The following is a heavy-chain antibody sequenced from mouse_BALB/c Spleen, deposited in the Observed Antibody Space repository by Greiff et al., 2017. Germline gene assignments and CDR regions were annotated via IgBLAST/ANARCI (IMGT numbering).Heavy chain of an antibody. Sequence: VQLQQSGPELVKPGASVKIPCKASGYTFTDYNMDWVKQSHGKSLEWIGDINPNNGGTIYNQKFKGKATLTVDKSSSTAYMELRSLTSEDTAVYYCARSKTARATFYAMDYWGQGTSVTVSS. D-gene: IGHD3-2*01. V-gene: IGHV1-18*01. CDR3: ARSKTARATFYAMDY. J-gene: IGHJ4*01. CDR1: GYTFTDYN. CDR2: INPNNGGT.